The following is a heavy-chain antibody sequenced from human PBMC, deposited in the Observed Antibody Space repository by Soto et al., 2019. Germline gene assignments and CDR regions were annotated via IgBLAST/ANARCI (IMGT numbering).Heavy chain of an antibody. J-gene: IGHJ4*02. CDR1: GDSISSSTYS. V-gene: IGHV4-39*01. CDR2: IYYSGKT. D-gene: IGHD3-10*01. Sequence: PSETLSLTCTVSGDSISSSTYSWGWIRQPPGKGLEYIGTIYYSGKTYYNWPLESRVTMSLDTSKNQFSLRLTSVTAADTALYYCAGGFGELLYRTRDYWGQGTLVTVS. CDR3: AGGFGELLYRTRDY.